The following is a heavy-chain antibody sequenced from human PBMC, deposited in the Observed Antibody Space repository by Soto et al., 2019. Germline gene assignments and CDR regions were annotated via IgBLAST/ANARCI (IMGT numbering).Heavy chain of an antibody. Sequence: PGGSLRLSCAASGFTFTNYVMRWVRQAPGKGLEWVSVISGSGSYIYYADSVKGRFTISRDNAKNSLYLQMNSLRAEDTALYYCAKGRSYYYYYGVDVWGQGTTVTVSS. CDR1: GFTFTNYV. V-gene: IGHV3-21*04. CDR2: ISGSGSYI. CDR3: AKGRSYYYYYGVDV. J-gene: IGHJ6*02.